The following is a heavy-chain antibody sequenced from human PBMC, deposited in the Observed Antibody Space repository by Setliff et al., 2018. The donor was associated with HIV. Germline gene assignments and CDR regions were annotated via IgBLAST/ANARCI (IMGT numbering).Heavy chain of an antibody. CDR1: GDSISSGSYY. CDR3: AKRTFGSGRLDP. CDR2: IHTTGST. J-gene: IGHJ5*02. Sequence: SETLSLTCSVSGDSISSGSYYWSWIRLPAGKGLEWIGQIHTTGSTNYNLSLKSRVTISMDTSKNQFSLNLNSVTATDTAVYYCAKRTFGSGRLDPWGQGTLVTVS. V-gene: IGHV4-61*09. D-gene: IGHD3-16*01.